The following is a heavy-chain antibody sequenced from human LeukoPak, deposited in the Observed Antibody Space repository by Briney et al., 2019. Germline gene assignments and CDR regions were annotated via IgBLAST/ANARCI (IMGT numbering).Heavy chain of an antibody. CDR1: GFIFGDHA. V-gene: IGHV3-49*04. J-gene: IGHJ6*02. CDR2: IRSKAYGATI. CDR3: ARGPILLWIHNGMDV. Sequence: GRSLRLSCAAYGFIFGDHAVSWVRQAPGKGLEWVGFIRSKAYGATIEYAASVEGRFTISRDDSKGIAYLQMNSLETEDTAVYYCARGPILLWIHNGMDVWGPGTTVTVSS. D-gene: IGHD3-10*01.